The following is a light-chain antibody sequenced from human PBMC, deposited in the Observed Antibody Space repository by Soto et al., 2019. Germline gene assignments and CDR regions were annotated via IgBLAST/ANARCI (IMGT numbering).Light chain of an antibody. CDR1: QGISSY. J-gene: IGKJ4*01. Sequence: DIQLTQSPSFLSASVGDRVTITCRASQGISSYLAWYQQKPGTAPKLLIYAASTLQSGVPSRFSGSGSGTEFTLIISILQPEDFATDYCQQLNSYPLIFGGGTKVEIK. CDR2: AAS. CDR3: QQLNSYPLI. V-gene: IGKV1-9*01.